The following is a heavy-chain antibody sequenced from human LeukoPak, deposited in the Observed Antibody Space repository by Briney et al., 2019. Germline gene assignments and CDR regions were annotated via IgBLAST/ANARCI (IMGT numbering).Heavy chain of an antibody. V-gene: IGHV4-59*08. Sequence: SETLSLTCSVSGGSISSHYWSWIRQPPGKGLEWIGYIYYSGSTKYNPSLKSRVTISVDTSKNQFSLKLSSVTAADTAVYYCASGRTKWPPGYWGQGTLVTVSS. CDR1: GGSISSHY. D-gene: IGHD1-26*01. J-gene: IGHJ4*02. CDR3: ASGRTKWPPGY. CDR2: IYYSGST.